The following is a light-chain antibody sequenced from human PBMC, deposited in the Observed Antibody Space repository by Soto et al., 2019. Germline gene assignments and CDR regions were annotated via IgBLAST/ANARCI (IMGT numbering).Light chain of an antibody. CDR2: DAS. Sequence: EIVMTQSPATLSVSPGDRATLSCRASQSVRTNLAWYQQKPGQAPRLLIYDASTRPSGVPARFCASGSGTEFTLTISSLQSEDFAVYYCQQFNNWPQTFGQGTKVEIK. V-gene: IGKV3-15*01. CDR1: QSVRTN. J-gene: IGKJ1*01. CDR3: QQFNNWPQT.